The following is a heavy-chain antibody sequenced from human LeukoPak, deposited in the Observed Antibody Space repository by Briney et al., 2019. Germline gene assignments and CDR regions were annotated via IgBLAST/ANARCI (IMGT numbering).Heavy chain of an antibody. Sequence: SETLSLTCTISGASVSNDYWGWIRQPPGKGLEWIASASTYYRSSLESRVTMSIDTSKNQFSLRLTSLTAADTAVYYCGRHAAYAPFDLWGQGSLVTVSS. CDR2: AST. CDR3: GRHAAYAPFDL. D-gene: IGHD4-17*01. J-gene: IGHJ4*02. CDR1: GASVSNDY. V-gene: IGHV4-39*01.